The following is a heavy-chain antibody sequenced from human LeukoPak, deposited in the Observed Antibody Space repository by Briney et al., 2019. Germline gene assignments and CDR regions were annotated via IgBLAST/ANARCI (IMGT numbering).Heavy chain of an antibody. CDR3: ARWEGGSYYDFDY. D-gene: IGHD1-26*01. CDR2: INHSGST. CDR1: GGSFSGYY. V-gene: IGHV4-34*01. J-gene: IGHJ4*02. Sequence: SGTLSLTCAVYGGSFSGYYWSWIRQPPGKGLEWIGEINHSGSTNYNPSRKSRVTISADTSKNQFSLKRSSVTGADTALYYCARWEGGSYYDFDYWGEGTLVTVSS.